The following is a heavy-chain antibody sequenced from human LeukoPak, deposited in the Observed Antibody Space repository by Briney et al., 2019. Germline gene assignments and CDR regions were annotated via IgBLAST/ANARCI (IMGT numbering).Heavy chain of an antibody. CDR3: AKDRITVTPYYFDY. CDR2: IWYDGSKK. CDR1: GFTFSSYG. Sequence: GGCLRLSCAASGFTFSSYGMHWVRQAPGKGLEWVEVIWYDGSKKYYADSVKARFTSSRDHSKNTLYLQMNSLRTEDTALYYCAKDRITVTPYYFDYWGQGTLVTVSS. J-gene: IGHJ4*02. V-gene: IGHV3-33*06. D-gene: IGHD1-20*01.